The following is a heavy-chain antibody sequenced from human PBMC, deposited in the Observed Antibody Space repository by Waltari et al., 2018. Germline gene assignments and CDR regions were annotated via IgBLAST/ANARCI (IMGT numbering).Heavy chain of an antibody. D-gene: IGHD5-12*01. Sequence: QVQLVHSGAEVKKPGSSVKVSCKASGGTFSSYAISWVRKAPGQGLEWMGGIIPIFGTANYAQKFQGRVTITTDESTSTAYMELSSLRSEDTAVYYCARVPGYTSKGGPFDYWGQGTLVTVSS. V-gene: IGHV1-69*05. CDR1: GGTFSSYA. J-gene: IGHJ4*02. CDR2: IIPIFGTA. CDR3: ARVPGYTSKGGPFDY.